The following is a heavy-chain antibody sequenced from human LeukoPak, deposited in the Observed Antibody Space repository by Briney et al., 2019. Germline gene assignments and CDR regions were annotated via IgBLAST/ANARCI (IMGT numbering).Heavy chain of an antibody. D-gene: IGHD3-16*01. CDR3: ARGGGLDV. CDR2: IGSSGNSI. Sequence: GGSLRLSCAASGFTFSTNSMNWVRQAPGKGLEWVSYIGSSGNSIYYTDSVRGRFTISRDTAKNSLYLQMNSLRAEDTAVYHCARGGGLDVWGQGATVTVSS. V-gene: IGHV3-48*01. CDR1: GFTFSTNS. J-gene: IGHJ6*02.